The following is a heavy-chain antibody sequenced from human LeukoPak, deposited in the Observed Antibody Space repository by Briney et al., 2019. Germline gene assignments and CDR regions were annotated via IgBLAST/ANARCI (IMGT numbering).Heavy chain of an antibody. CDR1: GFTFSGQA. D-gene: IGHD2-21*02. J-gene: IGHJ3*02. Sequence: GGSLRLSCAASGFTFSGQAMNWVRQSPGKGLEWVSSISGSGSSTYYADSVKGRFTISRDNSKNTLYLQMNSLRVEDTAVYYCAKPKLLHAFDIWGQGTMVTVSS. V-gene: IGHV3-23*01. CDR3: AKPKLLHAFDI. CDR2: ISGSGSST.